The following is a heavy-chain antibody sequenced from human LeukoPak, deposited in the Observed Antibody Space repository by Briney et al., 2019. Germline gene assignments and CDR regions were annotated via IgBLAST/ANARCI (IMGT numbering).Heavy chain of an antibody. CDR2: TYYRSKWYN. J-gene: IGHJ4*02. D-gene: IGHD1-26*01. Sequence: SQTLSLTCAISGDSVSSNSATWNWVRLTPSRGLEWLGRTYYRSKWYNDYAVSVKSRITISPDTSKNQFSLQLSSVTPEDTAVYYCAGIGSYFRYWDQGTLVTVSS. V-gene: IGHV6-1*01. CDR3: AGIGSYFRY. CDR1: GDSVSSNSAT.